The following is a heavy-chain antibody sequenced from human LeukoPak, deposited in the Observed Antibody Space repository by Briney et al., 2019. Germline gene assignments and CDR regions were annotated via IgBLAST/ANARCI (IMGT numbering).Heavy chain of an antibody. CDR3: ARVMRYSGYALDY. V-gene: IGHV4-59*01. J-gene: IGHJ4*02. D-gene: IGHD5-12*01. CDR1: GGSISSYY. Sequence: PSETLSLTCTVSGGSISSYYWIWIRQPPGKGLEWIGYIYYSGSTNYNPSLKSRVTISVDTSKNQFSLKLSSVTAADTAVYYCARVMRYSGYALDYWGQGTLVTVSS. CDR2: IYYSGST.